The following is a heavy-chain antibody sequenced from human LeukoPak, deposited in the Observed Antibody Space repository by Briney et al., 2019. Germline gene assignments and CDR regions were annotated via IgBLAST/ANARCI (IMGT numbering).Heavy chain of an antibody. CDR3: ATSPPNRLVIKGRGGWFDP. Sequence: PGGSLRLSCAASGFTFSSYEMNWVRQAPGKGLEWVSYISSSGSTIYYADSVKGRFTISRDNAKNSLYLQMSSLRAEDTAVYYCATSPPNRLVIKGRGGWFDPWGQGTLVTVSS. V-gene: IGHV3-48*03. CDR1: GFTFSSYE. J-gene: IGHJ5*02. D-gene: IGHD3-9*01. CDR2: ISSSGSTI.